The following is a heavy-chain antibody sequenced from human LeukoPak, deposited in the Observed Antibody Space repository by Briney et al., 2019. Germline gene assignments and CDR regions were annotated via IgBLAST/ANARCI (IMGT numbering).Heavy chain of an antibody. CDR3: ARGDPLMYYYYYGMDV. V-gene: IGHV1-8*01. J-gene: IGHJ6*02. D-gene: IGHD2-8*01. CDR1: GYTFTSYD. Sequence: AASVTVSCKASGYTFTSYDINWVRQAIGQGLEWMGWMNPNSGNTGYAQKFQGRVTITRNTSISTAYMELSSLRSEDTAVYYCARGDPLMYYYYYGMDVWGQGTTVTVSS. CDR2: MNPNSGNT.